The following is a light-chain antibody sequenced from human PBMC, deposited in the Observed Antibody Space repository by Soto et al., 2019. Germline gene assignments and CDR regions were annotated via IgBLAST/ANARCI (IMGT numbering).Light chain of an antibody. V-gene: IGKV3-20*01. CDR2: GAS. J-gene: IGKJ1*01. CDR1: QSVSTNY. Sequence: EVVLTQSPGTLSLSPGERATLSCRASQSVSTNYLAWYQQKPGQAPRLLIYGASIRATGIPDRFSGSGSGTDFTLTISRMESEDFAVYYCQQYGNLPWTFGQGTKVDIK. CDR3: QQYGNLPWT.